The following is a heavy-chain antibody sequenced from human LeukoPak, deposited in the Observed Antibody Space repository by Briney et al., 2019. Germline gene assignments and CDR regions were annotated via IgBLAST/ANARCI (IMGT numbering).Heavy chain of an antibody. CDR3: ARRYCSSTSCYALDY. V-gene: IGHV4-34*01. Sequence: SETLSLTCAVYGGSFSGYYWSWIRQPPGKGLEWIGEINHSGSTNYNPSLKSRDTISVDTSKNQFSLKLSSVTAADTAVYYCARRYCSSTSCYALDYWGQGTLVTVSS. D-gene: IGHD2-2*01. CDR2: INHSGST. J-gene: IGHJ4*02. CDR1: GGSFSGYY.